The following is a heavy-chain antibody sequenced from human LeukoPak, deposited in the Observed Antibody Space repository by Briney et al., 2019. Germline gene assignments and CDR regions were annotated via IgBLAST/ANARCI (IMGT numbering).Heavy chain of an antibody. CDR3: AKSPSLGQQYFDS. D-gene: IGHD1/OR15-1a*01. CDR1: GTSTRSFY. J-gene: IGHJ4*02. V-gene: IGHV4-59*01. CDR2: IYYTGTH. Sequence: SETLSLTCTVSGTSTRSFYWSWLRQPPGKGLEWIGYIYYTGTHNYNPSLKSRVAMSVDTSQSQFSLKLNSVTPADTAVYFCAKSPSLGQQYFDSWGQGILATVSS.